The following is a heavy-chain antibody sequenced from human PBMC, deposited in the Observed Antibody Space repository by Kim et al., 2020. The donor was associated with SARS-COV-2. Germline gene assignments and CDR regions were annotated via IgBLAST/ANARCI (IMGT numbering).Heavy chain of an antibody. J-gene: IGHJ4*02. CDR3: AKEIGIAAAGTSY. V-gene: IGHV3-23*01. Sequence: YADSVKGRFTTSRDNSKNTLYLKMNSLRAEDTAVYYCAKEIGIAAAGTSYWGQGTLVTVSS. D-gene: IGHD6-13*01.